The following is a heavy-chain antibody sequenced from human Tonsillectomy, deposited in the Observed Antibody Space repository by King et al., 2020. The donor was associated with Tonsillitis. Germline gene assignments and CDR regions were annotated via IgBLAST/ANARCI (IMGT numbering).Heavy chain of an antibody. CDR1: GGSISSGGYY. CDR3: AGLNDSSGYLDY. Sequence: QLQESGPGLVKPSQTLSLTCTVSGGSISSGGYYWSWIRQHPGQGLEWIGYIYYSGSTYYNPSLKSRVTISVDTSKNQFSLKLSSVTAADTAVYYSAGLNDSSGYLDYWGQGTLVTVSS. D-gene: IGHD3-22*01. V-gene: IGHV4-31*03. J-gene: IGHJ4*02. CDR2: IYYSGST.